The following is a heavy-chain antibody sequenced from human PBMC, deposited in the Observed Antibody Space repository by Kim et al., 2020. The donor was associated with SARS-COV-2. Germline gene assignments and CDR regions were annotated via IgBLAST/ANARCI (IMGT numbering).Heavy chain of an antibody. Sequence: GGSLRLSCTTSGFTFTGYAMSWVRQAPGKGLEWVSSIDGSDGTTYYVDSVKGRFTISRDNSKNPLYLQMNSLRADDTAVYYCMKGGWGWIWDHWGQGTRV. CDR3: MKGGWGWIWDH. J-gene: IGHJ4*02. V-gene: IGHV3-23*01. CDR2: IDGSDGTT. CDR1: GFTFTGYA. D-gene: IGHD2-2*03.